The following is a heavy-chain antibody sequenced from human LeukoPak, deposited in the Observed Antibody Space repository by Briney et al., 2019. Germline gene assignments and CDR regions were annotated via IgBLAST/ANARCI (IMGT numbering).Heavy chain of an antibody. CDR1: GFTFSSYW. CDR3: ARGVNGDSRFDP. D-gene: IGHD4-17*01. J-gene: IGHJ5*02. Sequence: GGSLRLSCAVSGFTFSSYWMHWVRQTPGKGLVWVSRINTDGSSTTYADSVKGRFTISRDNAKNTLYLQMNSLRAEDTAVYYCARGVNGDSRFDPWGQGTLVTVS. CDR2: INTDGSST. V-gene: IGHV3-74*01.